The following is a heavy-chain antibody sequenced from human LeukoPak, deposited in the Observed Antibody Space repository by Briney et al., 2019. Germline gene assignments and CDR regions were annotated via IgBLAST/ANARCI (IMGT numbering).Heavy chain of an antibody. J-gene: IGHJ2*01. D-gene: IGHD2-2*01. Sequence: GSLRLSCIASGFSLSAYTMNWVRPAPGKGLEWVSTLTRGGDIDIHYADSVKGRFTISRDNSKNTLYLQMNSLRAEDTAVYYCAKRDPAHWYFDLWGRGTLVTVSS. CDR1: GFSLSAYT. CDR2: LTRGGDIDI. CDR3: AKRDPAHWYFDL. V-gene: IGHV3-23*01.